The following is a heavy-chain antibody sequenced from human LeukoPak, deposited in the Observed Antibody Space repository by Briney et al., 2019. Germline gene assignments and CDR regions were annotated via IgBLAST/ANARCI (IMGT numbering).Heavy chain of an antibody. D-gene: IGHD3-22*01. CDR2: IKSKTDGGTT. J-gene: IGHJ4*02. CDR3: TTRFAMIVDLLDY. CDR1: GFTFSNAW. V-gene: IGHV3-15*01. Sequence: PGGSLRLSCAASGFTFSNAWMSWVRQAPGKGLEWVGRIKSKTDGGTTDYAAPVKGRFTISRDDSKNTLYLQMNSLKTEDTAVYYCTTRFAMIVDLLDYWGQGTLVTVSS.